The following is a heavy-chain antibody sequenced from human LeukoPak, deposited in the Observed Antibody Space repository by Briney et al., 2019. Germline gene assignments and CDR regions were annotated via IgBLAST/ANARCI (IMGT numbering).Heavy chain of an antibody. CDR3: ARGGQGDSSSWDDAFDI. CDR1: GYTFTSYG. J-gene: IGHJ3*02. V-gene: IGHV1-2*02. D-gene: IGHD6-13*01. Sequence: ASVKVSCKASGYTFTSYGISWVRQAPGQGLEWMGWINPNSGGTNYAQKFQGRVTMTRDTSISTAYMELRRLRSDDTAVYYCARGGQGDSSSWDDAFDIWGQGTMVTVSS. CDR2: INPNSGGT.